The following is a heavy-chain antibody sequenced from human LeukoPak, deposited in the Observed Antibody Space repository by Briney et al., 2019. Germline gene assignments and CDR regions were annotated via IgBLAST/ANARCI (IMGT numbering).Heavy chain of an antibody. D-gene: IGHD3-10*01. Sequence: ASVKVSCKTSGYTFTDYDIHWVRQAPGQGLEWMGWINPNNGGTGYAQKFQGRVTMTRDTSISTAYMDLSSLRSDDTAVYHCARAYYFGSGSYYYFDYWGQGTLVTVSS. CDR3: ARAYYFGSGSYYYFDY. CDR2: INPNNGGT. J-gene: IGHJ4*02. V-gene: IGHV1-2*02. CDR1: GYTFTDYD.